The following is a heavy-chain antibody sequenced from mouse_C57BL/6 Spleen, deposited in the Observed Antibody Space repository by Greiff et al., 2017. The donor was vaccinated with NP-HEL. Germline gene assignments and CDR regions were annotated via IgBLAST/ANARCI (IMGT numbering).Heavy chain of an antibody. D-gene: IGHD3-3*01. J-gene: IGHJ2*01. CDR2: ISDGGSYT. CDR1: GFTFSSYA. CDR3: AREGLVFDY. Sequence: EVHLVESGGGLVKPGGSLKLSCAASGFTFSSYAMSWVRQTPEKRLEWVATISDGGSYTYYPDNVKGRFTISRDNAKNNLYLQMSHLKSEDTAMYYCAREGLVFDYWGQGTTLTVSS. V-gene: IGHV5-4*01.